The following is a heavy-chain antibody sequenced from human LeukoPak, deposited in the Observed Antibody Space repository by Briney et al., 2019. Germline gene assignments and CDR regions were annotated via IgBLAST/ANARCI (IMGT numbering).Heavy chain of an antibody. D-gene: IGHD2-21*02. V-gene: IGHV1-2*02. CDR1: GYTFTGYY. Sequence: PTASVKVSCKASGYTFTGYYMHWVRQAPGQGLEWMGWINPNSGGTNYAQKFQGRVTMTRDTFISTAYMELSRLRSDDTAVYYCARDKARAYCGGDCYYGWFDPWGQGTLVTVSS. J-gene: IGHJ5*02. CDR2: INPNSGGT. CDR3: ARDKARAYCGGDCYYGWFDP.